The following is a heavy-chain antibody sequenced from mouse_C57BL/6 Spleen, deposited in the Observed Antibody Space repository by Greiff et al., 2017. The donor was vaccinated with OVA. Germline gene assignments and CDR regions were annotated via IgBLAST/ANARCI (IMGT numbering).Heavy chain of an antibody. CDR2: INPGSGGT. CDR1: GYAFTNYL. Sequence: QVQLQQSGAELVRPGPSVKVSCKASGYAFTNYLIEWVKQRPGQGLEWIGVINPGSGGTKYNEKFKGKATLTADKASRTAYMQLSSLTSEDSAVYFCARYYYGSSVAMDYWGQGTSVTVSS. J-gene: IGHJ4*01. D-gene: IGHD1-1*01. CDR3: ARYYYGSSVAMDY. V-gene: IGHV1-54*01.